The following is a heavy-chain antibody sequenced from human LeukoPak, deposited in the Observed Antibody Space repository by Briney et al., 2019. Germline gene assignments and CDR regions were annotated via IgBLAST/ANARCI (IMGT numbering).Heavy chain of an antibody. CDR2: ISRSSSYI. D-gene: IGHD2-2*01. V-gene: IGHV3-21*01. J-gene: IGHJ3*02. CDR3: ARATEYCSSTSCVPDAFDI. CDR1: GFTFSSYS. Sequence: GGSLRLSCAASGFTFSSYSMNWVRQAPGKGLEGVSSISRSSSYIYYADSVKGRFNIPRDHAKNSLYLKMNSLRAEATAVYSCARATEYCSSTSCVPDAFDIWGQGTMVTVSS.